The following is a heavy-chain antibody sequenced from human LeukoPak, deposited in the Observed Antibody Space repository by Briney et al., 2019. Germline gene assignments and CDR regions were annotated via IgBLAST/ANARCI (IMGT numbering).Heavy chain of an antibody. CDR2: INHSGST. V-gene: IGHV4-34*01. J-gene: IGHJ4*02. Sequence: SETLSLTCAVYGGSFSGYYWSWIRQPPGKGLEWIGEINHSGSTNYNPSLKSRVTISVDTSKNQFSPRLSSVTAADTAVYYCARAPEGFHDSSGSYEFDYWGQGTLVTLSS. CDR3: ARAPEGFHDSSGSYEFDY. D-gene: IGHD3-22*01. CDR1: GGSFSGYY.